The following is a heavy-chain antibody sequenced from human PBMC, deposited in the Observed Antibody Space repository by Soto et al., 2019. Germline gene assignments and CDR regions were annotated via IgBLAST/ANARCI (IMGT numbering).Heavy chain of an antibody. CDR2: LSYDGGLQ. J-gene: IGHJ4*02. CDR3: VSDRGYGHASVPYS. V-gene: IGHV3-30*03. D-gene: IGHD5-18*01. Sequence: QAHLVESGGGVVQPGRSLRLSCAASGFTFTSYGMHWVRQAPGTRLEWVAVLSYDGGLQHYADSVKGRFTISRDNSENMVLLQMNSLRAEDTAVYYCVSDRGYGHASVPYSWGQGTLVSVSS. CDR1: GFTFTSYG.